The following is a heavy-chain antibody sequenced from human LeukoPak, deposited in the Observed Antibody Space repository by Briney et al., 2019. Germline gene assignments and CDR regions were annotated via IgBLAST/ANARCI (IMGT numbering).Heavy chain of an antibody. J-gene: IGHJ3*02. CDR3: ARDPYSSGWYKDVFDI. Sequence: GGSLRLSCAASGFTFSSYSMNGVRQAPGKGLEWVSSISGSSSYINYADSVKGRFTISRDNAQNSLFLQLNSLRAEDTAVYYCARDPYSSGWYKDVFDIWGQGTMVTVSS. CDR2: ISGSSSYI. CDR1: GFTFSSYS. V-gene: IGHV3-21*01. D-gene: IGHD6-19*01.